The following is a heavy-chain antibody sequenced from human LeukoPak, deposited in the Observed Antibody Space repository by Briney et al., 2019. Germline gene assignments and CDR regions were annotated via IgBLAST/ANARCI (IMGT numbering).Heavy chain of an antibody. Sequence: PGGSLRPSCVAAAFSFSSYWMSWVRQAPGKVLEWVANIKQDGSEKYYVDSVKGRFAISRDNAKNSLYLQMNSLRAEDTSVYYCAREMYPFDYWGQGTQVTVSS. CDR2: IKQDGSEK. J-gene: IGHJ4*02. CDR1: AFSFSSYW. D-gene: IGHD2-8*01. CDR3: AREMYPFDY. V-gene: IGHV3-7*01.